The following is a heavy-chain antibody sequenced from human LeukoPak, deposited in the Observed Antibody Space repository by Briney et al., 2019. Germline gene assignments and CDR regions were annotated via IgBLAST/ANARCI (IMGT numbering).Heavy chain of an antibody. V-gene: IGHV4-4*07. Sequence: SETLSLTCTVSGGSISSYYWSWIRQPAGKGLEWIGRIYTSGSTNYNPSLKSRVTISGDKSKNQFSLKLSSVTAADTAVYCCARWGSGYYNFDLWGRGTLVTVSS. J-gene: IGHJ2*01. D-gene: IGHD3-22*01. CDR2: IYTSGST. CDR3: ARWGSGYYNFDL. CDR1: GGSISSYY.